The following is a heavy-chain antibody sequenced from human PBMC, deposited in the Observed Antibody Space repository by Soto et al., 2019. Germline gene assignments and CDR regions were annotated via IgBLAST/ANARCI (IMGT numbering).Heavy chain of an antibody. Sequence: QVQLVESGGGVVQPGRSLRLSCAASGFTFNNYDMHWVRQSPGKGLEWVAVTSYDGNNKYYADSVKGRFTISRDNFKNTLSLQMNSLRPEDTAVYYCAKVLSVIVADSFDIWGQGTMVTVSS. J-gene: IGHJ3*02. CDR1: GFTFNNYD. V-gene: IGHV3-30*18. CDR2: TSYDGNNK. D-gene: IGHD3-22*01. CDR3: AKVLSVIVADSFDI.